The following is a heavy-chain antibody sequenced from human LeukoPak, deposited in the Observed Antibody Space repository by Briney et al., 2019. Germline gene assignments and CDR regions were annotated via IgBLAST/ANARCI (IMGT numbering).Heavy chain of an antibody. V-gene: IGHV3-23*01. J-gene: IGHJ3*02. CDR1: GFTFSDYA. Sequence: GGSLRLSCAASGFTFSDYAMTWVRQAPGKGLEWVATISGSGVMTYYADSVKGRFTVSGDHSKNTLYLQMSSLTAADTAVYYCARGGSYLSAFDIWGQGTMVTVSS. CDR3: ARGGSYLSAFDI. CDR2: ISGSGVMT. D-gene: IGHD1-26*01.